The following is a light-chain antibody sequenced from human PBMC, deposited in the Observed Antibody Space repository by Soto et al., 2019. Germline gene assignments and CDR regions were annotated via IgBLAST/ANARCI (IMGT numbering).Light chain of an antibody. CDR2: DVS. Sequence: SVLTQPASVSGSPGQSITISCTGTSSDVGGYNYVSWYQQHPGKAPKLMIYDVSNRPSGVSNRFSGSKSGNTASLTISGLQAEDEVDYYCSSYTSSSNPYVFGNGTKVTVL. CDR1: SSDVGGYNY. J-gene: IGLJ1*01. CDR3: SSYTSSSNPYV. V-gene: IGLV2-14*01.